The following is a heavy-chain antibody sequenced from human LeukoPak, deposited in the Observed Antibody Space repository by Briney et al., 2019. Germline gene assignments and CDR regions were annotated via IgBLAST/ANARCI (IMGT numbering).Heavy chain of an antibody. CDR3: AKLAKYFYGSETYYFFEH. V-gene: IGHV3-7*01. Sequence: GGSLRLSCAASGFSFTTYWMSWVRQAPGKGLEWVANIKQDGTEKYYVDSVKGRFTISRENAENSLYLQMNSLRVEDTAVYYCAKLAKYFYGSETYYFFEHWGQGTPVTASS. D-gene: IGHD3-10*01. J-gene: IGHJ4*02. CDR1: GFSFTTYW. CDR2: IKQDGTEK.